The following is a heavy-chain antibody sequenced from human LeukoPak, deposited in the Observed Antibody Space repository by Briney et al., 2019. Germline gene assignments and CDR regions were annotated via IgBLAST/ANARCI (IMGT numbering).Heavy chain of an antibody. D-gene: IGHD3-3*01. CDR3: ARDRHYDFWSGYYTPFNS. V-gene: IGHV3-7*03. J-gene: IGHJ4*02. CDR2: MKQDGREQ. Sequence: GGSLRLSCTASGFTFSNYWMSWVRQAPGKGLEWVANMKQDGREQYYVDSMKGRFTISRDNAKNSLYLQINSLRAGDTAVYYCARDRHYDFWSGYYTPFNSWGQGTLVTVSS. CDR1: GFTFSNYW.